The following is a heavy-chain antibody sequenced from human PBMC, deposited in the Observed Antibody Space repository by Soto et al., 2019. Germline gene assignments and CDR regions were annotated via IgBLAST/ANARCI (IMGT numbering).Heavy chain of an antibody. D-gene: IGHD6-13*01. J-gene: IGHJ6*02. CDR1: GFTFSSYG. CDR2: ISYDGSNK. CDR3: AKGQRGIAAAENYYYYGMDV. Sequence: QVQLVESGGGVVQPGRSLRLSCAASGFTFSSYGMHWVRQAPGKGLEWVAVISYDGSNKYYADSVKGRFTISRDNSTNTLYLQMNSLRAEDTAVYYCAKGQRGIAAAENYYYYGMDVWGQGTTVTVSS. V-gene: IGHV3-30*18.